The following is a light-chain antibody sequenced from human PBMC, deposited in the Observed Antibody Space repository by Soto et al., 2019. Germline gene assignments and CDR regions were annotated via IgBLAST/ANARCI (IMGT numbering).Light chain of an antibody. CDR3: RSYTSSSTLV. V-gene: IGLV2-14*01. CDR1: SSDVGGYNY. J-gene: IGLJ1*01. Sequence: QSALTQPASVSGSPGQSITISCTGTSSDVGGYNYVSWYQQHPGKAPKLMIYKVSNRPSGVSKRFSGSKSGNTASLTISGLQAEDAADYYCRSYTSSSTLVFGTGTKLTVL. CDR2: KVS.